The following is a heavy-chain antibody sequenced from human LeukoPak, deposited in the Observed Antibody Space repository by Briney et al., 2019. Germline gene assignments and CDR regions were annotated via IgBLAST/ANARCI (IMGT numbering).Heavy chain of an antibody. V-gene: IGHV3-23*01. Sequence: GGSLRLSCAASGFTFSSSEMTWVRQAPGKGLEWVSAISRGGGSTYADSVKGRFTISRDNSKNTLYLQMNSLRAEDTAIYYCAKTIPYWYLDLWGRGTLVTVSP. CDR3: AKTIPYWYLDL. CDR2: ISRGGGST. D-gene: IGHD5-24*01. J-gene: IGHJ2*01. CDR1: GFTFSSSE.